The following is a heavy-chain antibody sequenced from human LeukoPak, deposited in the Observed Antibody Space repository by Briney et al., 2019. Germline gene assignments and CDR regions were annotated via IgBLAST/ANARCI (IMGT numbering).Heavy chain of an antibody. CDR1: GFTFSSYG. CDR2: ISGSGGST. CDR3: ATVNVLRYFDWSPDAFDI. Sequence: PGRSLRLSCAASGFTFSSYGMHWVRQAPGKGLEWVSAISGSGGSTYYADSVKGRFTISRDNSKNTLYLQMNSLRAEDTAVYYCATVNVLRYFDWSPDAFDIWGQGTMVTVSS. V-gene: IGHV3-23*01. J-gene: IGHJ3*02. D-gene: IGHD3-9*01.